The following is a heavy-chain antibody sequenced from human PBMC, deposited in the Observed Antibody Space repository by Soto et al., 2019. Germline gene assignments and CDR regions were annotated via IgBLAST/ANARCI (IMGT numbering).Heavy chain of an antibody. Sequence: TSETLSLTCTVSGGSISSGGYYWSWIRQHPGKGLEWIGYIYYSGSTYYNPSLKSRVTISVDTSKNQFSLKLSSVTAADTAVYYCARAKKGIAAAENWFDPWGQGTLVTVSS. CDR1: GGSISSGGYY. V-gene: IGHV4-31*03. CDR3: ARAKKGIAAAENWFDP. CDR2: IYYSGST. D-gene: IGHD6-13*01. J-gene: IGHJ5*02.